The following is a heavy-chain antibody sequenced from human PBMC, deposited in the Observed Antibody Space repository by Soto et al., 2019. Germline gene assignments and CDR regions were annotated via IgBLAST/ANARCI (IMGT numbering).Heavy chain of an antibody. CDR1: GFTFSDYY. D-gene: IGHD2-15*01. Sequence: QVQLVESGGGLVKPGGSLRLSCAASGFTFSDYYMSWIRQAPGKGLEWVSYISSSGSTIYYADSVKGRFTISRDNAKTSLYLQMNGLGAEETAVYYCARGGPGGYCSGGSCYRPTYYYYYMDVWGKGTTVTVSS. CDR2: ISSSGSTI. J-gene: IGHJ6*03. V-gene: IGHV3-11*01. CDR3: ARGGPGGYCSGGSCYRPTYYYYYMDV.